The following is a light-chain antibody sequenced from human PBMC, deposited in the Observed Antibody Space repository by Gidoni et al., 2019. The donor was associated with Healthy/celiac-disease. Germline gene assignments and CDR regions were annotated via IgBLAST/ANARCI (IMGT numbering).Light chain of an antibody. CDR2: DAS. J-gene: IGKJ2*01. V-gene: IGKV1-5*01. Sequence: DTQMTQSPSTLSESVGDRVTITCRASQSISSWLAWYQQKPGKAPKLLIYDASSLESGVPSRFSGSGSGTEFTLTISSLQPDDFATYYCQQYNSYSYTFGQGTKLEIK. CDR1: QSISSW. CDR3: QQYNSYSYT.